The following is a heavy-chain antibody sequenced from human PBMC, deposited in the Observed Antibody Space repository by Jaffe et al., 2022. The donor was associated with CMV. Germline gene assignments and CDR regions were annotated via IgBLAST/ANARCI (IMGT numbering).Heavy chain of an antibody. CDR1: GFTFNKAW. Sequence: EVQLVESGGGLVKPGGSLRLSCAASGFTFNKAWMGWVRQAPGKGLEWVGRVKSKTDGGTIDHAAAVKGRFTISRDDSKSTLYLQMNSLKTEDTAVYYCTTDVGRLELPPFGYWGQGVPVTVSS. CDR3: TTDVGRLELPPFGY. V-gene: IGHV3-15*01. CDR2: VKSKTDGGTI. J-gene: IGHJ4*02. D-gene: IGHD1-7*01.